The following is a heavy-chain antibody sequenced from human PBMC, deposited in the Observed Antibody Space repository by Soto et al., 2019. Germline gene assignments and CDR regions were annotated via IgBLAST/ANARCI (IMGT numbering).Heavy chain of an antibody. CDR3: ARHLWVGSSWYLGAFDI. CDR1: GDSISNYY. CDR2: FYYSGST. Sequence: PSETLSLTCTVSGDSISNYYRSWFRQPPEKGLERIGYFYYSGSTNYHPSLQSRVTISVDTSKNQFSLELSSVTAADTAVYYCARHLWVGSSWYLGAFDIWGQGTMVTVSS. J-gene: IGHJ3*02. D-gene: IGHD6-13*01. V-gene: IGHV4-59*08.